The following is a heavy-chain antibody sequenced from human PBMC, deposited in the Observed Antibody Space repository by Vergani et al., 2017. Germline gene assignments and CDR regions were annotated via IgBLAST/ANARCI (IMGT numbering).Heavy chain of an antibody. Sequence: EVQLLDSGGGLVQPGGSLRLSCAASGFTFSTYATSWVRQAPGKGLEWVSAISGHGDNIFYADSVKGRFTISRDNSKNTLFLHMNSLRPEDTAVYYCAKVGRPEVAGTFGAFDIWGQGTMVTVSS. J-gene: IGHJ3*02. CDR2: ISGHGDNI. D-gene: IGHD6-19*01. V-gene: IGHV3-23*01. CDR3: AKVGRPEVAGTFGAFDI. CDR1: GFTFSTYA.